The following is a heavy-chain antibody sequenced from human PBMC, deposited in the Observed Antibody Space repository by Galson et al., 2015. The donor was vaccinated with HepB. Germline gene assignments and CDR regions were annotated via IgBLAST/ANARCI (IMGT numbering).Heavy chain of an antibody. CDR2: IWYDGTNK. CDR1: GFPFSSYG. CDR3: AGKGTNYYMDV. Sequence: SLRLSCAASGFPFSSYGMHWVRQAPGKGLEWVAVIWYDGTNKYYADSVKGRFTASRDYSMNTVSLQMNSLRAEDTAVYYCAGKGTNYYMDVWGKGTTVTVSS. V-gene: IGHV3-33*01. D-gene: IGHD2-8*01. J-gene: IGHJ6*03.